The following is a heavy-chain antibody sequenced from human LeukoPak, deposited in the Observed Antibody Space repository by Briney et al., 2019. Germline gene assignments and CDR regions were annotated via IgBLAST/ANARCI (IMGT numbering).Heavy chain of an antibody. CDR3: AKDARRSSGWWFFDH. V-gene: IGHV3-23*01. D-gene: IGHD6-19*01. CDR1: GVSLSSLD. J-gene: IGHJ4*02. Sequence: GGSLRLSCAASGVSLSSLDMGWVRQAPRKGLEWVSAISAGGDRTYYADSVRGRFTRSRDKSKNTLYLQTNSLRAEDTAVYYCAKDARRSSGWWFFDHWGQGTLVTVSS. CDR2: ISAGGDRT.